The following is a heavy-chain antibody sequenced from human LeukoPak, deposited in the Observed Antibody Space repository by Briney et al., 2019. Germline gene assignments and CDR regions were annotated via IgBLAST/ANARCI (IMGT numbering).Heavy chain of an antibody. V-gene: IGHV3-7*01. CDR2: IKQDGSEK. CDR1: GFIFSNYW. J-gene: IGHJ5*02. D-gene: IGHD4-17*01. CDR3: ARDYGDYGSDWFDP. Sequence: GGSLRLSCAASGFIFSNYWMTWVRQAPGKGLEWVANIKQDGSEKYYVDSVKGRFTISRDNAKNSLYLQMNSLRAEDTAVYYCARDYGDYGSDWFDPWGQRTLVTVSS.